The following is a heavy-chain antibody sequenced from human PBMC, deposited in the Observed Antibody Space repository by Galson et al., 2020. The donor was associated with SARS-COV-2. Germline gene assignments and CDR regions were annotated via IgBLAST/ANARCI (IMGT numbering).Heavy chain of an antibody. D-gene: IGHD1-26*01. V-gene: IGHV4-39*01. CDR3: ARHGRGELLFPFDY. CDR2: TYDSGST. J-gene: IGHJ4*02. CDR1: GGSISSSMYF. Sequence: SETLSLTCTVSGGSISSSMYFWGWIRQPPGKAQQGIGTTYDSGSTYYDPSLKSRLTISVDTSKNQFSLKLSSVTAAETAVYYCARHGRGELLFPFDYWGQGILVTVSS.